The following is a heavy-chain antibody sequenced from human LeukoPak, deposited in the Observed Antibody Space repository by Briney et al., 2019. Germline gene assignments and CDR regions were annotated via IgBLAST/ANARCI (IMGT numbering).Heavy chain of an antibody. CDR1: GYSLTSYW. D-gene: IGHD2-2*01. CDR3: ARPGYCSSTSCYYFDY. V-gene: IGHV5-51*01. Sequence: GESLKISCKGSGYSLTSYWIGWVRQMPGKGLEWMGIIYPGDSDTRYSPSFQGQVTISADKSISTAYLQWSSLKASDTAMYYCARPGYCSSTSCYYFDYWGQGTLVTVSS. J-gene: IGHJ4*02. CDR2: IYPGDSDT.